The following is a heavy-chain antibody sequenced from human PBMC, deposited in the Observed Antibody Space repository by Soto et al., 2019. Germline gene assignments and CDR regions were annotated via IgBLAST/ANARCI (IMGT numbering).Heavy chain of an antibody. V-gene: IGHV3-23*01. CDR3: AKDDPSPADRYYYYYGMDV. Sequence: HPGGSLRLSCAASGFTFSSYAMSWIRQAPGKGLEWVSAISGSGGSTYYADSVKGRFTISRDNSKNTLYLQMNSLRAEDTAVYYCAKDDPSPADRYYYYYGMDVWGQGTTVTVAS. CDR1: GFTFSSYA. J-gene: IGHJ6*02. CDR2: ISGSGGST. D-gene: IGHD2-2*01.